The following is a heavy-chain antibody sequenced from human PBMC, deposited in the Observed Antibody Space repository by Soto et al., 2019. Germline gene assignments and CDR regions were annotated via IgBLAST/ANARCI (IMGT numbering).Heavy chain of an antibody. D-gene: IGHD4-4*01. CDR3: AREKEPTTVTSYPDDAFDI. CDR2: INACGGST. J-gene: IGHJ3*02. V-gene: IGHV1-46*01. CDR1: GYAFTSYG. Sequence: ASVNVSCKASGYAFTSYGMRWVRQAPGQGLEWMGRINACGGSTNYAQKFQGRVTMTRDTSTSTVYMELSSLRSEDTAVYYGAREKEPTTVTSYPDDAFDIWGQGTMVTVSS.